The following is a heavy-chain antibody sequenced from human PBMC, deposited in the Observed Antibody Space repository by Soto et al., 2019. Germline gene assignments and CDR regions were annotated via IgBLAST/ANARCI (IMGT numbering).Heavy chain of an antibody. CDR2: IYYSGST. D-gene: IGHD1-1*01. V-gene: IGHV4-39*01. J-gene: IGHJ6*02. CDR3: ARHLSGNRHAYYYGVDV. Sequence: SETLSLTCTASGGSISSTFSFWGWIRQPPGKGLEWIGTIYYSGSTYYNPSLKSRVTISVDTSKNQFSLELRSVTAADTAVYYCARHLSGNRHAYYYGVDVWGQGTTVTVSS. CDR1: GGSISSTFSF.